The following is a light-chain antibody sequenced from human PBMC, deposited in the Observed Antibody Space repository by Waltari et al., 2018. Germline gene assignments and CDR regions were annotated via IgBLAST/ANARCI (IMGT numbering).Light chain of an antibody. J-gene: IGLJ2*01. Sequence: QQREKGPRHLMNLISDGSQTKGDGIPVRFSGSSSGAERYLPCSSLQSEHEADYYCQTWGSGLVVFGAGTRLTVL. CDR2: LISDGSQ. CDR3: QTWGSGLVV. V-gene: IGLV4-69*01.